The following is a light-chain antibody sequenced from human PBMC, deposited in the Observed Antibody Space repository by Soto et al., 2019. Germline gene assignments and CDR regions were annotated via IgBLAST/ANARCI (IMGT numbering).Light chain of an antibody. J-gene: IGKJ1*01. V-gene: IGKV2-28*01. CDR1: QSLLQSDGYIY. CDR3: MQALQTPLT. CDR2: LGS. Sequence: DIVMTQSPLSLPVTPGESASISCRSSQSLLQSDGYIYLDWYLQKPGQSPQFLIYLGSNRASGVPDRFSGSGSGTDFTLRISRVEAEDVGVYYCMQALQTPLTFGQGTKVEIK.